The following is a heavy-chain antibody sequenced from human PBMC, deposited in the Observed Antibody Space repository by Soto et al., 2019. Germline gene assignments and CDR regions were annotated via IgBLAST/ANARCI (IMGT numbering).Heavy chain of an antibody. D-gene: IGHD5-18*01. Sequence: QVQLVQSGAEVKKPGSSVKVSCKASGGTFSSYAISWVRQAPGQGLEWMGGIIPIFGTANYAQKSQGRVTMNPDETSXTAYMEMSSPRTEDTAVYYCATQGLPTYYYYGMDVWGQGTTVTVSS. V-gene: IGHV1-69*05. CDR2: IIPIFGTA. J-gene: IGHJ6*02. CDR3: ATQGLPTYYYYGMDV. CDR1: GGTFSSYA.